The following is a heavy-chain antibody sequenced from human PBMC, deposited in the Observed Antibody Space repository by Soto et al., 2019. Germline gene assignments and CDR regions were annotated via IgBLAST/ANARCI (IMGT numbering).Heavy chain of an antibody. CDR3: ARDPPRIAAAGTLDY. Sequence: ASVKVSCKTSGYTFSNYGITWVRQAPGQPLEWLGWISLYSDGTNYAQKLQGRVTMTTDTSTSTAYMELRSLRSDDTAVYYCARDPPRIAAAGTLDYWGQGTLVTVSS. CDR1: GYTFSNYG. J-gene: IGHJ4*02. D-gene: IGHD6-13*01. CDR2: ISLYSDGT. V-gene: IGHV1-18*01.